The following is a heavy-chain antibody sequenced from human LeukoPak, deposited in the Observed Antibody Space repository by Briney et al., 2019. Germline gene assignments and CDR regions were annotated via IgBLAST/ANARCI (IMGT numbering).Heavy chain of an antibody. CDR3: AREMRSARGGFDY. Sequence: PSETLSLTCTVSSGSISSTSYYWGWIRQPPGMGLEWIGSMYYSGSTYHNPSLKSRVTISVDTSKSQFSLKVSSVTAADTAVYYCAREMRSARGGFDYWDQGTLVTVSS. CDR1: SGSISSTSYY. V-gene: IGHV4-39*07. J-gene: IGHJ4*02. D-gene: IGHD3-10*01. CDR2: MYYSGST.